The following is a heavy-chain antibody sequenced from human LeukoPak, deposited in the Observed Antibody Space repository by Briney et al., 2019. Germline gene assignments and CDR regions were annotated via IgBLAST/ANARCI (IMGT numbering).Heavy chain of an antibody. D-gene: IGHD3-3*01. J-gene: IGHJ4*02. CDR2: INHSGST. Sequence: SETLSLTCAVYGGSFSGYYWSWIRQPPGKGLEWIGEINHSGSTNYNPSLKSRVTISVDTSKNQFSLKLSSVTAADTAVYYCAIFGVVPAYFDCWGQGTLVTVSS. CDR3: AIFGVVPAYFDC. CDR1: GGSFSGYY. V-gene: IGHV4-34*01.